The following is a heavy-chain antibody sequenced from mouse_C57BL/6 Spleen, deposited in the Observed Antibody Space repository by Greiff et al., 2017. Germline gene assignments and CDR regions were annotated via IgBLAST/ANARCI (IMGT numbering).Heavy chain of an antibody. CDR2: ISSGGSYT. J-gene: IGHJ4*01. CDR3: ARHEGITTVVAPYAMDY. V-gene: IGHV5-6*01. CDR1: GFTFSSYG. Sequence: EVKLVESGGDLVKPGGSLKLSCAASGFTFSSYGMSWVRQTPDKRLEWVATISSGGSYTYYPDCVKGRFTISRDNAKNTLYLQMSSLKSEDTAMYYCARHEGITTVVAPYAMDYWGQGTSVTVSS. D-gene: IGHD1-1*01.